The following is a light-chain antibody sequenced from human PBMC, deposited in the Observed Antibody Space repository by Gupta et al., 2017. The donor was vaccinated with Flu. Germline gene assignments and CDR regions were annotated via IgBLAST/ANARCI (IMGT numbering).Light chain of an antibody. V-gene: IGKV1-39*01. Sequence: PMPPSPSSLSASVGDRVTITCRASQPISTYLNWYQHQRGEAPKLLIAAATTLHSWVPSRCSGRGSGKDFTLTSASVQPEDVASYYWQQIYPPLLTFGEGTKVDI. CDR3: QQIYPPLLT. J-gene: IGKJ4*01. CDR2: AAT. CDR1: QPISTY.